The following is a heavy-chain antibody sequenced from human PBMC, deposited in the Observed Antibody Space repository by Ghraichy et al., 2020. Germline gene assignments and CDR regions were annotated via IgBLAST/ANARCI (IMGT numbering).Heavy chain of an antibody. J-gene: IGHJ4*02. D-gene: IGHD3-3*01. CDR1: GFTFTYAW. CDR3: TTAHYDYWGGHADFDY. V-gene: IGHV3-15*01. CDR2: IKRKDDGGTA. Sequence: GGSLGLSCAASGFTFTYAWMNWVRQAPGKGLEWVRRIKRKDDGGTADYAASVKGRFTVSRDDSKNTVYLQMNSLKTEDTAVYYCTTAHYDYWGGHADFDYWGQGTLVTVSS.